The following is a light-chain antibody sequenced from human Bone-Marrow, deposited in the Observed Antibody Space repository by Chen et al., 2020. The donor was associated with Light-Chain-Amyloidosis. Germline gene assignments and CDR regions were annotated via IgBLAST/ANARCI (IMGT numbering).Light chain of an antibody. CDR3: SSYTITNTLV. V-gene: IGLV2-14*02. CDR2: EVS. CDR1: SSDVGTYDL. Sequence: QSALTQPASVSGSPGQSITISCTGTSSDVGTYDLVSWYQQHPGKAPQLRIYEVSKRPSGVSNRFSGSKSDNTASLTISGLQTEDEADYFCSSYTITNTLVFGSGTRVTVL. J-gene: IGLJ1*01.